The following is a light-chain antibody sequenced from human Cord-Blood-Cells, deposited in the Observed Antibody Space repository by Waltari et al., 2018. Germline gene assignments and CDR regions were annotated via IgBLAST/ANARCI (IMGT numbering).Light chain of an antibody. J-gene: IGLJ3*02. CDR3: QSYDSSLSGWV. V-gene: IGLV1-40*01. CDR1: SSSTGAGYH. Sequence: QSVLTQPPSVSGAPGQRVTTPCPRSSSSTGAGYHVNWDQQLPGTAPKLLLYGNSNRPSGVPDRFSGSKSGTSASLAITGLQAEDEADYYCQSYDSSLSGWVFGGGTKLTVL. CDR2: GNS.